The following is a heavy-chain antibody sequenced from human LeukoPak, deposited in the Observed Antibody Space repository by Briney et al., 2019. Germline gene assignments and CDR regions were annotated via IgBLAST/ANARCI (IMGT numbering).Heavy chain of an antibody. CDR1: GGSFSGYS. CDR3: ARVEKITMIIDY. J-gene: IGHJ4*02. Sequence: PSETLSLTCAVYGGSFSGYSWSWIRQPPGEGLEWIGEINHSGSTNSNPSLQSRVTISVDTSKNHFSLKLSSVTAADTAVYYCARVEKITMIIDYWGQGTLVTVSS. D-gene: IGHD3-22*01. V-gene: IGHV4-34*01. CDR2: INHSGST.